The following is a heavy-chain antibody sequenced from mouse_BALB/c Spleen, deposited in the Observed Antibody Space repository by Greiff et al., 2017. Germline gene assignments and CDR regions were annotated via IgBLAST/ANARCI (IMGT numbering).Heavy chain of an antibody. V-gene: IGHV1-69*01. CDR1: GYTFTDYW. J-gene: IGHJ1*01. CDR3: ARRYRYWYFDV. Sequence: QVQLQQSGAELVMPGASVKMSCKASGYTFTDYWMHWVKQRPGQGLEWIGAIDTSDSYTSYNQKFKGKATLTVDESSSTAYMQLSSLTSEDSAVYYCARRYRYWYFDVWGAGTTVTVSS. CDR2: IDTSDSYT. D-gene: IGHD2-14*01.